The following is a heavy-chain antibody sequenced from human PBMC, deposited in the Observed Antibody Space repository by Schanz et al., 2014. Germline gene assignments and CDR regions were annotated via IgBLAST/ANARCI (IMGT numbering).Heavy chain of an antibody. CDR3: AREEGWGIAAAGPKHYYYGMDV. CDR1: GFTFSSYS. Sequence: EADLVESGGGLIQRGESLRLSYAASGFTFSSYSMNWVRQAPGKGLEWVSSISSSSSYIYYADSVKGRFTISRDNAKNSLYLQMNSLRAEDTAVYYCAREEGWGIAAAGPKHYYYGMDVWGQGTTVTVSS. D-gene: IGHD6-13*01. V-gene: IGHV3-21*01. J-gene: IGHJ6*02. CDR2: ISSSSSYI.